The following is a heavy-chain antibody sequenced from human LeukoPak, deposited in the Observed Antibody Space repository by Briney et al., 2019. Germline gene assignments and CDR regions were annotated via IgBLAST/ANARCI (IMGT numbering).Heavy chain of an antibody. J-gene: IGHJ4*02. V-gene: IGHV3-48*03. D-gene: IGHD2-15*01. CDR2: ISSSGSTI. CDR3: ASSDCSGGSCYYDY. Sequence: GGSLRLSCAASGFTFSSYEMNWVRQAPGKGREGVSYISSSGSTIYYAASVKGRFTISRDNAKNSLYLQMNSLRAEDTAVYYCASSDCSGGSCYYDYWGQGTLVTVSS. CDR1: GFTFSSYE.